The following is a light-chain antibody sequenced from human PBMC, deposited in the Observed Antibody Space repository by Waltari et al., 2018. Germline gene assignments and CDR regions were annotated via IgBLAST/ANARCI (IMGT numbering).Light chain of an antibody. Sequence: EIVLTQSPATLSLSPGERATLSCRASQSVDSYLAWYQQKPGQAPRLLIYDASNRATGILARFSGSGSGTDFTLTISSLEPEDFAVYYCQQRSNWPPITFGQGTRLEIK. V-gene: IGKV3-11*01. CDR1: QSVDSY. CDR3: QQRSNWPPIT. J-gene: IGKJ5*01. CDR2: DAS.